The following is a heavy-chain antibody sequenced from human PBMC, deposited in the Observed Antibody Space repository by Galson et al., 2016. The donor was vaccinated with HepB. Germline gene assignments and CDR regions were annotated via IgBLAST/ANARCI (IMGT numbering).Heavy chain of an antibody. J-gene: IGHJ5*01. Sequence: CAISGDSVSTNSATWNWIRQSPSRGLEWLGRTYYRSKWHSDYAVSVKGRISIDPDSSKNQVSLHLNSVTAADTAVYFCARGRHPYDASLFRNWFDSWGRGMLVTVSS. CDR1: GDSVSTNSAT. D-gene: IGHD4/OR15-4a*01. CDR3: ARGRHPYDASLFRNWFDS. V-gene: IGHV6-1*01. CDR2: TYYRSKWHS.